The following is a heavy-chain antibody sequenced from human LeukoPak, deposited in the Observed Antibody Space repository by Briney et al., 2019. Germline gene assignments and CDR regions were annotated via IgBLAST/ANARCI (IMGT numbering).Heavy chain of an antibody. D-gene: IGHD3-22*01. CDR2: ISGSGGST. CDR3: AKKKRYPYHDSSGYDY. Sequence: GGSLRLSCAASGFTFSSYAMSWVRQAPGKGLEWVSAISGSGGSTYYADSVKGRFTISRDNSKNTLYLQMNSLRAEDTAVYYCAKKKRYPYHDSSGYDYWGQGNLVNVSS. CDR1: GFTFSSYA. V-gene: IGHV3-23*01. J-gene: IGHJ4*02.